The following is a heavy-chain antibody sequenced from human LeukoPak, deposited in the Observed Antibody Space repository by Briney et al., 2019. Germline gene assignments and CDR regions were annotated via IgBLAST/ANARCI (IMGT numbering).Heavy chain of an antibody. J-gene: IGHJ3*02. D-gene: IGHD4-17*01. CDR3: AKGYGDLVAFDI. CDR2: IRYDGNNK. CDR1: GFTFSRYA. Sequence: GGSLRLSCAASGFTFSRYAMNWVRQAPGKGLEWVAFIRYDGNNKDYADSVKGRFTISRDNSKDTLYLQMNGLRVEDTAVYYCAKGYGDLVAFDIWGQGTMVTVSS. V-gene: IGHV3-30*02.